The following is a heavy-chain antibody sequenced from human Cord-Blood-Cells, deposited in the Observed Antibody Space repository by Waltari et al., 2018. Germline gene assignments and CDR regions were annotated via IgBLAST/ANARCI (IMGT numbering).Heavy chain of an antibody. CDR3: ARDPVGGYWYFDL. CDR1: GGPFSSYA. CDR2: IIPIFGRA. V-gene: IGHV1-69*01. D-gene: IGHD1-26*01. Sequence: QVQLVQTGAEVKKSGSSVTVSCKASGGPFSSYAFSWVRQAPGQGLEGMGGIIPIFGRANYAQKFQGRVTITADESTSTAYMELSSLRSEDTAVYYCARDPVGGYWYFDLWGRGTLVTVSS. J-gene: IGHJ2*01.